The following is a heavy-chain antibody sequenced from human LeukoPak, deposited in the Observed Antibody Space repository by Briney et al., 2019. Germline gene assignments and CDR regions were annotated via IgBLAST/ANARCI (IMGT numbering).Heavy chain of an antibody. D-gene: IGHD6-13*01. CDR1: GGSISSGGYS. CDR2: IYHSGST. CDR3: ARGYNAAAGIYYYGMDV. J-gene: IGHJ6*02. V-gene: IGHV4-30-2*01. Sequence: PSETLSLTCAVSGGSISSGGYSWSWIRQPPGKGLEWIGYIYHSGSTYYNPSLKSRVTISVDTSKNQFSLKLSSVTAADTAVYYCARGYNAAAGIYYYGMDVWGQGTTVTVSS.